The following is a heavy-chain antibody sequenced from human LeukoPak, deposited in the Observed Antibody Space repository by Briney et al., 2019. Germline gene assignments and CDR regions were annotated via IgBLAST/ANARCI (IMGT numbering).Heavy chain of an antibody. CDR1: GFTFSDYG. D-gene: IGHD3-10*01. Sequence: GGSLRLSCAASGFTFSDYGMHWVRQAPGRGLDWVAFIRYDGSQKFYADSVKGRFTISRDNSKNTLSLQMNSLRPEDTAVYYCSKVGYYGSGGYFYHHYYMDVWGKGTTVIISS. CDR2: IRYDGSQK. CDR3: SKVGYYGSGGYFYHHYYMDV. V-gene: IGHV3-30*02. J-gene: IGHJ6*03.